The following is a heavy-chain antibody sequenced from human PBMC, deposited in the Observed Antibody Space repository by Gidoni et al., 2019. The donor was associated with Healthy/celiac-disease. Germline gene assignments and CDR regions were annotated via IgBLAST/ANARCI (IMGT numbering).Heavy chain of an antibody. CDR3: ARGITGTYAFDI. J-gene: IGHJ3*02. CDR1: AFTFSTYS. Sequence: EVQLVESGGGLVKPGGSLRLSCAASAFTFSTYSMNWVRQAPGMGLEWVSSISAPGRHIYYADSVNGRFTISRDNAKDSLYLQMNSLTAEDTALYYCARGITGTYAFDIWGQGTMVTVSS. D-gene: IGHD1-20*01. V-gene: IGHV3-21*01. CDR2: ISAPGRHI.